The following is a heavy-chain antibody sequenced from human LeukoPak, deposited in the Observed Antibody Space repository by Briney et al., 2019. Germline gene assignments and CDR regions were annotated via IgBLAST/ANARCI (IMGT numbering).Heavy chain of an antibody. J-gene: IGHJ6*03. V-gene: IGHV4-59*01. CDR3: ARAPSYCSSTSCYVGYYYYMDV. CDR1: GGSISSYY. CDR2: IYYSGST. Sequence: SETLSLTCTVSGGSISSYYWSWIRQPPGKGLEWIGYIYYSGSTNYNPSLKSRVTISVDTSKNQYSLKLSSVTAADTAVYYCARAPSYCSSTSCYVGYYYYMDVWGKGTTVTVSS. D-gene: IGHD2-2*01.